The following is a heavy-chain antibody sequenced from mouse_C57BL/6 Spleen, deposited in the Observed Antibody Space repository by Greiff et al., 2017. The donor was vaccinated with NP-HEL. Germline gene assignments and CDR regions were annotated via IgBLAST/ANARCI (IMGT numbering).Heavy chain of an antibody. J-gene: IGHJ4*01. Sequence: EVQLPQSGPELVQPGASVKISCKASGYTFTDYYMNWVKQSHGKSLEWIGDITPNNGGTSYNKTFKGKATLTVDNSSSTAYMELRGLTSYDSAVYYCARRDDYYGSSLYYAMDYWGQGTSVTVSS. CDR1: GYTFTDYY. D-gene: IGHD1-1*01. CDR2: ITPNNGGT. CDR3: ARRDDYYGSSLYYAMDY. V-gene: IGHV1-26*01.